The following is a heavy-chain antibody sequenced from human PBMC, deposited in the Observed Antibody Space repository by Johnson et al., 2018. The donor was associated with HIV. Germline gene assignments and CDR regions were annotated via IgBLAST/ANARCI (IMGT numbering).Heavy chain of an antibody. V-gene: IGHV3-23*04. J-gene: IGHJ3*02. CDR1: GFTFSSYA. CDR2: ISGSGGST. CDR3: ARLRGSSAKAFDI. D-gene: IGHD4-17*01. Sequence: VQLVESGGGLVQPGGSLRLSCAASGFTFSSYAMSWVRQAPGKGLEWVSAISGSGGSTFYADSVKGRFTISRDSSKNTLYLQMNSLRAEDTAVYYCARLRGSSAKAFDIWGQGTMVTVSS.